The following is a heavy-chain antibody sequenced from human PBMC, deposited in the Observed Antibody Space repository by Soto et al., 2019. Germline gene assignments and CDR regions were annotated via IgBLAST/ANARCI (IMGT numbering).Heavy chain of an antibody. CDR3: ARVALMEWLLKQDYGKDV. CDR1: GFTFSSYD. CDR2: IGTAGDT. V-gene: IGHV3-13*01. D-gene: IGHD3-3*01. Sequence: PGGSLRLSCAASGFTFSSYDMHWVRQATGKGLEWVSAIGTAGDTYYPGSVKGRFTISRENAKNSLYLQMNSLRAEDTAVYYCARVALMEWLLKQDYGKDVWGLGTTVIGS. J-gene: IGHJ6*02.